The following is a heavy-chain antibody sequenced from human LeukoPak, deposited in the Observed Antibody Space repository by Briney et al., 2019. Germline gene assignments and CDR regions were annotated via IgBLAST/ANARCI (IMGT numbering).Heavy chain of an antibody. CDR2: IYTSGST. D-gene: IGHD6-25*01. CDR1: GGSTSSYY. V-gene: IGHV4-4*07. Sequence: PSETLSLTCTVSGGSTSSYYWSWIRHPAGKGLEWIGRIYTSGSTNYNPSLKSRVTMSVDTSKNQFSLKLSSVTAADTAVYYCAQSGRPHAFDIWGQGTMVTVSS. J-gene: IGHJ3*02. CDR3: AQSGRPHAFDI.